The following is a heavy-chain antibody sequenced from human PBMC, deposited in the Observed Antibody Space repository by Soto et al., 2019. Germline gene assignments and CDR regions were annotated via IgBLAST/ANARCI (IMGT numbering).Heavy chain of an antibody. CDR2: IDLDIGDT. CDR3: GLEPTGTAGFDY. J-gene: IGHJ4*02. V-gene: IGHV1-2*02. CDR1: GHTFTGHH. Sequence: ASVKVSCKASGHTFTGHHMHWVRQAPGQGLEWMGLIDLDIGDTKYAQKFQGRVTSTSDTSITTVYMELRGLSSDDTAVYYCGLEPTGTAGFDYWGQGTRVTVYS. D-gene: IGHD2-21*02.